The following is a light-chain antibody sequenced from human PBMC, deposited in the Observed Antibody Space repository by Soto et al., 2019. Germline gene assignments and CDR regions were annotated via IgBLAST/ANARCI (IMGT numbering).Light chain of an antibody. CDR1: QSLNNY. V-gene: IGKV1-5*01. J-gene: IGKJ5*01. Sequence: DIQMTHSPSTLSASVGDRVTITCRASQSLNNYLAWYQQKPGKAPKLLIYDASTLERGVPSRFSGTGSGTEFTLTISSLQPDDFATYYCQQDYRSSITFGQGTRLE. CDR3: QQDYRSSIT. CDR2: DAS.